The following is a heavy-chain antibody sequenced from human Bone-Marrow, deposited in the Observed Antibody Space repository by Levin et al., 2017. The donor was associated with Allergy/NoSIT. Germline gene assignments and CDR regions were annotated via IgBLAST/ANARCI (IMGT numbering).Heavy chain of an antibody. J-gene: IGHJ4*02. CDR1: GDSVSTNSAA. CDR2: TYYRSKWYT. CDR3: ARDSVGFGYSSSWPFDY. Sequence: PSETLSLTCAISGDSVSTNSAAWNWIRQSPSRGLECLGRTYYRSKWYTDYAVSVKSRITIKQDTSKNQFSLHLTSVTPEDTAVYYCARDSVGFGYSSSWPFDYWGQGILVTVSS. V-gene: IGHV6-1*01. D-gene: IGHD6-13*01.